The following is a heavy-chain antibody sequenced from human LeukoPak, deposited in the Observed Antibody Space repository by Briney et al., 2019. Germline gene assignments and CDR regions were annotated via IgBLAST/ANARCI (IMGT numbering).Heavy chain of an antibody. D-gene: IGHD6-13*01. CDR3: AKAASSSWPSYYYGMDV. Sequence: GGSPRLSCAASGFTFSSYSMSWVRQAPGKGLEWVSVITGSGGNTYYADSVKGRFTISKDNSKNTVYLQMSSLRVDDTAVYYCAKAASSSWPSYYYGMDVWGQGTTVTVSS. CDR1: GFTFSSYS. CDR2: ITGSGGNT. V-gene: IGHV3-23*01. J-gene: IGHJ6*02.